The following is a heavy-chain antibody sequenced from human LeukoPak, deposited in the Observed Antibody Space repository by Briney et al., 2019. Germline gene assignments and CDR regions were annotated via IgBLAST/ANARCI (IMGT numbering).Heavy chain of an antibody. Sequence: PSETLSLTCTVSGGSISSTSYYWGWIRQPPGKGLEWIGSIYYSGSTYYNPSLKSRVIISVNTSKNQFSLKLSSVTAADTAVYYCARHGYRDYDFWSGYYGFYYYMDVWGKGTTVTVSS. CDR1: GGSISSTSYY. CDR3: ARHGYRDYDFWSGYYGFYYYMDV. CDR2: IYYSGST. J-gene: IGHJ6*03. D-gene: IGHD3-3*01. V-gene: IGHV4-39*01.